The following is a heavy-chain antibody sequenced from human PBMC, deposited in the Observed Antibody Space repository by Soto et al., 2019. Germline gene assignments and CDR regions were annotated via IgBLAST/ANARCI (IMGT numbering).Heavy chain of an antibody. CDR2: IIPIFGTA. CDR3: ARVPPLGSNPNWFDP. J-gene: IGHJ5*02. CDR1: GGTFSSYA. V-gene: IGHV1-69*13. D-gene: IGHD4-4*01. Sequence: SVKVSCKASGGTFSSYAISWVRQAPGQGLEWMGGIIPIFGTANYAQKFQGRVTITADESTSTAYMELSSLRSEDTAVYYCARVPPLGSNPNWFDPWGQGTLVTVSS.